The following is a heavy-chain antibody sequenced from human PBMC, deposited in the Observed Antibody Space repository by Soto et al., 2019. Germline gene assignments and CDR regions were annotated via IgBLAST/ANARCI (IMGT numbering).Heavy chain of an antibody. J-gene: IGHJ5*02. Sequence: GGSLRLSCAASGFTFSSYAMSWVRQAPGKGLEWVSAISGSGGSTYYADSVKGRFTISRDNSKNTLYLQMNSLRAEDTAVYYCANEPPGTYSSGWYPSQHHSYTWGQGTLVTVSS. D-gene: IGHD6-19*01. CDR3: ANEPPGTYSSGWYPSQHHSYT. V-gene: IGHV3-23*01. CDR2: ISGSGGST. CDR1: GFTFSSYA.